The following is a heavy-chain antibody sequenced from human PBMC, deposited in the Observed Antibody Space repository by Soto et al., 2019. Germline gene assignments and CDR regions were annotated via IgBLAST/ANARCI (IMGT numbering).Heavy chain of an antibody. J-gene: IGHJ3*02. V-gene: IGHV1-46*01. CDR2: INPSGGST. CDR1: GYTFTSYY. D-gene: IGHD3-10*01. CDR3: ARDRYYGSGLAFDI. Sequence: QVQLVQSGAEVKKPGASVKVSCKASGYTFTSYYMHWVRQAPGQGLEWTGIINPSGGSTSYAQKFQGRATXXRXTXXSTVYMELSSLRSEDTAVYYCARDRYYGSGLAFDIWGQGTMVTVSS.